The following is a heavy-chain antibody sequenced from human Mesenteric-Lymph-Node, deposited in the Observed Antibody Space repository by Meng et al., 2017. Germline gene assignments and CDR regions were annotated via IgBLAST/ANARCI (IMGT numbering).Heavy chain of an antibody. CDR1: GFTFSSYW. J-gene: IGHJ6*02. CDR3: ASGWYHVFWCGYSLDV. Sequence: GESLKISCTASGFTFSSYWMHWVRHAPGKGLVWVSRINGDGGSTSYADSVKGRFTISRDNAKNTLHLQMNSLRGEDTAVYYCASGWYHVFWCGYSLDVWGQGATVTVSS. CDR2: INGDGGST. D-gene: IGHD3-3*01. V-gene: IGHV3-74*01.